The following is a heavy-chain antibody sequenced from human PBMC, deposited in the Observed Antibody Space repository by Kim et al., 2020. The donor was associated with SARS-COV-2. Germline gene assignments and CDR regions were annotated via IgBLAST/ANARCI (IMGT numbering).Heavy chain of an antibody. V-gene: IGHV4-39*07. J-gene: IGHJ4*02. CDR2: IYYSGST. CDR1: GGSISSSSYY. Sequence: SETLSLTCTVSGGSISSSSYYWGWIRQPPGKGLEWIGSIYYSGSTYYNPSLKSRVTISVDTSKNQFSLKLSSVTAADTAVYYCAREGDSGYDIDYWGQGTLVTVSS. D-gene: IGHD5-12*01. CDR3: AREGDSGYDIDY.